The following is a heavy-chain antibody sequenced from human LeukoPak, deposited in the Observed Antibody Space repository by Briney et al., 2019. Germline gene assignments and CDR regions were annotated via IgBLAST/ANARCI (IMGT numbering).Heavy chain of an antibody. CDR1: GFTFSDYY. D-gene: IGHD1-26*01. J-gene: IGHJ4*02. CDR2: ISSSGSTI. V-gene: IGHV3-11*04. Sequence: GGSLRLSCAASGFTFSDYYMSWIRQAPGKGLEWVSYISSSGSTIYYADSVKGRFTISRDNSKNTLYLQMNSLRAEDTAVYYCARAYRIVVGATGDFDYWGQGTLVTVSS. CDR3: ARAYRIVVGATGDFDY.